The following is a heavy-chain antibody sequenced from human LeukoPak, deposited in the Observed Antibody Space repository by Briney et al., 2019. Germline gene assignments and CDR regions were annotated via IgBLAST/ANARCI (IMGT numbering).Heavy chain of an antibody. CDR2: MNPNSGNT. CDR1: GYTFTSYD. D-gene: IGHD2/OR15-2a*01. J-gene: IGHJ4*02. CDR3: ARVNKSTNRGTLFDS. Sequence: GASVKVSCKASGYTFTSYDINWVRQATVRGLEWMGWMNPNSGNTGYAQRLQGRVTMTRNTSISTAYMELSSLRSEDTAVYYCARVNKSTNRGTLFDSWGQGTLVTVSS. V-gene: IGHV1-8*01.